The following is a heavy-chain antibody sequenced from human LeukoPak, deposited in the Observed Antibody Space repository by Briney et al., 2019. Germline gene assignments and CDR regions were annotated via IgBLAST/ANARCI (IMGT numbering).Heavy chain of an antibody. D-gene: IGHD3-22*01. CDR3: ARVRYYYDSSGYSYYFDY. J-gene: IGHJ4*02. CDR2: IYHSGST. V-gene: IGHV4-38-2*02. Sequence: PSETLSLTCTVSGYSISSGYYWGWIRQPPGKGLEWIGSIYHSGSTYYNPSLKSRVTISVDTSKNQFSLKLSSVTAADTAVYYCARVRYYYDSSGYSYYFDYWGQGTLVTVSS. CDR1: GYSISSGYY.